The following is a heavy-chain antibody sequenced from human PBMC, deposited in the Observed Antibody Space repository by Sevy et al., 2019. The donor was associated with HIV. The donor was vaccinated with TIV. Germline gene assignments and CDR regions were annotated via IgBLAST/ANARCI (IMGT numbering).Heavy chain of an antibody. D-gene: IGHD6-6*01. CDR3: AKDGAGSSFPYYYYYGMDV. Sequence: GGSLRLSCAASGFTFSSYAMSWVRQAPGEGLEWVSAISGSGGSTYYADSVKGRFTISRDNSKNTLYLQMNSLRAEDTAVYYCAKDGAGSSFPYYYYYGMDVWGQGTTVTVSS. J-gene: IGHJ6*02. V-gene: IGHV3-23*01. CDR1: GFTFSSYA. CDR2: ISGSGGST.